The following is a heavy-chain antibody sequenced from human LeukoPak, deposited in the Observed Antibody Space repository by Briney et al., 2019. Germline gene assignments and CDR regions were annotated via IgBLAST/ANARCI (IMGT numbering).Heavy chain of an antibody. J-gene: IGHJ6*03. CDR1: GGSISSGSYY. CDR3: ARAWIRNYYMDV. CDR2: IYTSGST. V-gene: IGHV4-61*02. D-gene: IGHD5-12*01. Sequence: SETLSLTCTVSGGSISSGSYYWSWIRQPAGKGLEWIGRIYTSGSTNYNPSLKSRVTISVDTSKNQFSLKLSSVTAADTAVYYCARAWIRNYYMDVWGKGTTVTVSS.